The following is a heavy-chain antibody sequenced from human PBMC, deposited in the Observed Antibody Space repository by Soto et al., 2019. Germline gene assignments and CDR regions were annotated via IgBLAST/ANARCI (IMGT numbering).Heavy chain of an antibody. CDR3: ARDIRGYSRAFDY. CDR2: IYSSGST. V-gene: IGHV4-61*01. D-gene: IGHD5-18*01. J-gene: IGHJ4*02. Sequence: QVQLQESGPGLVKPSETLSLTCTVSGDSVSSDNYYWTWIRQPPGKGLEWIGYIYSSGSTNYNPSLKSRVSISVDTSRNQSSLKLTSVTAAHTAVYYCARDIRGYSRAFDYWGQGTLVTVSS. CDR1: GDSVSSDNYY.